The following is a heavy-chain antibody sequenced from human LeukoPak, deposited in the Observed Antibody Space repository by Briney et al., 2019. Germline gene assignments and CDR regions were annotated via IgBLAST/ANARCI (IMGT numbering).Heavy chain of an antibody. CDR1: GFTFSSYW. D-gene: IGHD5-18*01. V-gene: IGHV3-7*03. CDR2: IKKDGSEK. J-gene: IGHJ4*02. Sequence: GGSLRLSCAASGFTFSSYWMSWVRQAPGEGLEWVVNIKKDGSEKYYVDSVKGRFTVSRDNAQNSLFLQMNSLRADDTAVYYCARDGGYTYGRPDFWGQGTLVTVSS. CDR3: ARDGGYTYGRPDF.